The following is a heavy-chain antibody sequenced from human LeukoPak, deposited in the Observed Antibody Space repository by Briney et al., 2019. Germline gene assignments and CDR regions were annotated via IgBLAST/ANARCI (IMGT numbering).Heavy chain of an antibody. CDR1: GFTFSSYW. CDR2: IKQDAGTE. J-gene: IGHJ4*02. Sequence: PGGSLRLSCAASGFTFSSYWMSWVRQAPGKGLEWVASIKQDAGTEYSVDSLKGRFTISRDNAHNSLYLQMNSLRAEDTAVYFCARGSRDSSGYRYYLNYWGQGTLVTVSS. V-gene: IGHV3-7*01. CDR3: ARGSRDSSGYRYYLNY. D-gene: IGHD3-22*01.